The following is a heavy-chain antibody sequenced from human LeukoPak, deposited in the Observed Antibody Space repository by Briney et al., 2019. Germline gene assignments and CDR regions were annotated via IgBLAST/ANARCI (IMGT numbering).Heavy chain of an antibody. CDR1: GFNFEDYG. CDR3: ARGALWFGELRFDY. V-gene: IGHV3-20*04. J-gene: IGHJ4*02. D-gene: IGHD3-10*01. CDR2: INWNGGGT. Sequence: GGSLRLSCAASGFNFEDYGMSWVRQAPGKGLEWVSGINWNGGGTGYVDSVKGRFTISRDNAKNSVYLQMKSLRAEDTALYYCARGALWFGELRFDYWGQGTLVIVSS.